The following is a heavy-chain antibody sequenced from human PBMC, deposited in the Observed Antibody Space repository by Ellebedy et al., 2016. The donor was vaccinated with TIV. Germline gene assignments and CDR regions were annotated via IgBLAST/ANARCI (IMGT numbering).Heavy chain of an antibody. CDR2: IIPILGIA. Sequence: ASVKVSCKASGGTFSSYAISWVRQAPGQGLEWMGRIIPILGIANYAQKFQGRVTITADKSTSTAYMELSSLRSEDTAVYYCARAADTAMVLNAFDYWGQGTLVTVSS. J-gene: IGHJ4*02. CDR1: GGTFSSYA. CDR3: ARAADTAMVLNAFDY. D-gene: IGHD5-18*01. V-gene: IGHV1-69*04.